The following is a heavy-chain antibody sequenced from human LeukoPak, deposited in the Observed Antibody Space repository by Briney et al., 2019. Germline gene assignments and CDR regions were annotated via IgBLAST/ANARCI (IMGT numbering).Heavy chain of an antibody. CDR2: IHSSGST. CDR1: GGSISSSSYY. CDR3: ARPRASRTYPNDAFDI. J-gene: IGHJ3*02. D-gene: IGHD2-2*01. Sequence: SETLSLTCNVSGGSISSSSYYWGWIRQPPGKGLEWIGSIHSSGSTYYNLSLKSRVTISVDTSKNHFSLKVNSVTAADTAIYYCARPRASRTYPNDAFDIWGQGTMVTVSS. V-gene: IGHV4-39*02.